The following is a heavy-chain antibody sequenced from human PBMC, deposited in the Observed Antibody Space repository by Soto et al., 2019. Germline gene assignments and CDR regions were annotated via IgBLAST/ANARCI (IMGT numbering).Heavy chain of an antibody. Sequence: GGSLRLSCAASGFTFSSYDMHWVRQATGKGLEWVSAIGTAGDTYYPGSVKGRFTISRENAKNSLYLQMNSLRAEDTAVYYCARDQTGFYGIDGWGQGTTVIVSS. CDR2: IGTAGDT. CDR1: GFTFSSYD. CDR3: ARDQTGFYGIDG. V-gene: IGHV3-13*01. J-gene: IGHJ6*02.